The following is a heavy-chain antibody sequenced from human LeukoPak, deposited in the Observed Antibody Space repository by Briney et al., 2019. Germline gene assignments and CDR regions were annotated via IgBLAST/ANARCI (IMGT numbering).Heavy chain of an antibody. D-gene: IGHD3-22*01. CDR2: INHSAST. Sequence: SETLSLTCAVYGGSFSGYYWSWIRQPPGKGLEWIGEINHSASTNYDPSLKSRVTISVDTSKNQFSLRLSSVTAADTAVYYCARGRRSGNYYDSSGRPPPGRFDYWGQGTLVTVSS. V-gene: IGHV4-34*01. J-gene: IGHJ4*02. CDR3: ARGRRSGNYYDSSGRPPPGRFDY. CDR1: GGSFSGYY.